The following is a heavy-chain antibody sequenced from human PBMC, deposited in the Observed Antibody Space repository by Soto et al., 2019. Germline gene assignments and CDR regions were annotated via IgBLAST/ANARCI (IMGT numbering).Heavy chain of an antibody. D-gene: IGHD3-22*01. CDR3: ARGRLKYYYDSSGYYLPYYYGMDV. V-gene: IGHV4-59*01. J-gene: IGHJ6*02. CDR2: IYYSGST. CDR1: GGSISSYY. Sequence: SETLSLTYTVSGGSISSYYWSWIRQPPGKGLEWIGYIYYSGSTNYNPSLKSRVTISVDTSKNQFSLKLSSVTAADTAVYYCARGRLKYYYDSSGYYLPYYYGMDVWGQGTTVTVSS.